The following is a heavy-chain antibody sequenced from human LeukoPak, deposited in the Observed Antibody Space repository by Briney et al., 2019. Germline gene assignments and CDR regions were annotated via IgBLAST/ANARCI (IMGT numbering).Heavy chain of an antibody. Sequence: ASVKVSCKASGYTFTSYAMHWVRQAPGQRLEWMGWINAGNGNTQYSQKFQRRATITRDTSASTPYMELSSLRSENTPVYYCARGMPHTAMVPFDYWGQGTLVTVSS. CDR1: GYTFTSYA. V-gene: IGHV1-3*01. J-gene: IGHJ4*02. D-gene: IGHD5-18*01. CDR3: ARGMPHTAMVPFDY. CDR2: INAGNGNT.